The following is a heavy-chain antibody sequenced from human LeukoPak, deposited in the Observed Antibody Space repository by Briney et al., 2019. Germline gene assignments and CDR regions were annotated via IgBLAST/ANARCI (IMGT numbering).Heavy chain of an antibody. Sequence: GGSLRLSCAASGFTFSSYEMNWVRQAPGKGLEWVSYISISGVTIHYADSVKGRFTISRGNAKNSLYLQMNSLRAEDTAVYYCARVSLGEWGSGSYYNDFDYWGQGTLVTVSS. CDR2: ISISGVTI. V-gene: IGHV3-48*03. J-gene: IGHJ4*02. CDR3: ARVSLGEWGSGSYYNDFDY. CDR1: GFTFSSYE. D-gene: IGHD3-10*01.